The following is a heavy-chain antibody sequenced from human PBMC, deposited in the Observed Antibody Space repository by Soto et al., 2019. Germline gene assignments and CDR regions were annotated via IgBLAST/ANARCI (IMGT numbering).Heavy chain of an antibody. Sequence: ASVKVSCKASGYTFTSYGISWVRQAPGQGLEWMGWISAYNGNTNYAQKLQGRVTMTTDTSTSTAYMELRSLRSDDTAVYYCARVVAAAGPYNWFDPWGQGTLVTVSS. CDR1: GYTFTSYG. CDR2: ISAYNGNT. CDR3: ARVVAAAGPYNWFDP. D-gene: IGHD6-13*01. J-gene: IGHJ5*02. V-gene: IGHV1-18*01.